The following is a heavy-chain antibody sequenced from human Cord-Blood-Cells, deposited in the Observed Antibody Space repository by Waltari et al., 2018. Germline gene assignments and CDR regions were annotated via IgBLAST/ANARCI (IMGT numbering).Heavy chain of an antibody. Sequence: EVQLVESGGGLVQPGGALRRSCAASGFTFSSYWLSWVRQAPGKGLEWVANIKQDGSEKYYVDSVKGRFTISRDNAKNSLYLQMNSLRAEDTAVYYCARGGLVYFDYWGQGTLVTVSS. CDR1: GFTFSSYW. CDR3: ARGGLVYFDY. D-gene: IGHD6-19*01. CDR2: IKQDGSEK. J-gene: IGHJ4*02. V-gene: IGHV3-7*01.